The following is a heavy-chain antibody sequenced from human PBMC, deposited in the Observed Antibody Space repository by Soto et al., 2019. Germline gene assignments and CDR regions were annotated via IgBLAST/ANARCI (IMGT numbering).Heavy chain of an antibody. CDR1: GFTFSSYG. CDR3: AKISDSTGFYDL. CDR2: IWYDGSNK. D-gene: IGHD3-22*01. J-gene: IGHJ4*02. V-gene: IGHV3-33*03. Sequence: PGGSLRLSCAASGFTFSSYGMHWGRQAPGKGLEWVAVIWYDGSNKYYADSVKGRFTIARENAKSFLYLQMNALRAEDTARYYCAKISDSTGFYDLWGQGTPVTVSS.